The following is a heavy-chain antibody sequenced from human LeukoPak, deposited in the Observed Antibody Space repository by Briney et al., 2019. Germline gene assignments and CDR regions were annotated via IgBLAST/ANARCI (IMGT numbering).Heavy chain of an antibody. D-gene: IGHD5-12*01. CDR1: GFTFSNDG. V-gene: IGHV3-23*01. CDR3: ARDSGWLRFHY. Sequence: GGTLRLSCAGYGFTFSNDGMNWVRQAAGRGLEWVSGISPSGDITYYVDSVKGRFTISRDNSKNTFYLQMNSLRAEDTAVYYCARDSGWLRFHYWGQGTLVTVSS. J-gene: IGHJ4*02. CDR2: ISPSGDIT.